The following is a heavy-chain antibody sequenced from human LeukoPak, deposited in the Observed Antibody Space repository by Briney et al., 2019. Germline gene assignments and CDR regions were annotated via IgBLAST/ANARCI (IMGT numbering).Heavy chain of an antibody. J-gene: IGHJ3*02. CDR3: ARPLRYGYLEAFDI. V-gene: IGHV4-59*01. CDR1: GGSSYIYY. Sequence: TSETLSLTCIVSGGSSYIYYWSWIRQPPGKGLEWIGYIYYTGSTNYNPSLSSRVTISVDTSKNQFSLQLSSVTAADTAVYYCARPLRYGYLEAFDIWGRGTMVTVSS. D-gene: IGHD5-18*01. CDR2: IYYTGST.